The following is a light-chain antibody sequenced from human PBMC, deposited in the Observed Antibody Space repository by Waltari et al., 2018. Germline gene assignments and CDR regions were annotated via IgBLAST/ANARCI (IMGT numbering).Light chain of an antibody. J-gene: IGLJ1*01. CDR3: CSYAGSYTFV. Sequence: QSALTQPRSVSGSLGQSVTISCTGTGSDIGGYNSVSWYQQHPDKVPKLIIFDVAKRPSGVPDRFSGSKSGNTASLTISGLQAEDEADYYCCSYAGSYTFVFGVGTKVSVV. CDR1: GSDIGGYNS. V-gene: IGLV2-11*01. CDR2: DVA.